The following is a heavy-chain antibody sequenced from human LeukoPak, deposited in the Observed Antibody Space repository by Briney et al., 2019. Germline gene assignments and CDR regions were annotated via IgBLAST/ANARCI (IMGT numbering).Heavy chain of an antibody. CDR1: GGTFSSYA. V-gene: IGHV1-69*04. D-gene: IGHD3-22*01. CDR3: ATVDYYDSSGYYFDY. CDR2: IIPILGIA. J-gene: IGHJ4*02. Sequence: SVKVFCEASGGTFSSYAISWVRQAPGQGLAWMGRIIPILGIANYAQKFQGRVTITADKSTSTAYMELSSLRSEDTAVYYCATVDYYDSSGYYFDYWGQGTLVTVSS.